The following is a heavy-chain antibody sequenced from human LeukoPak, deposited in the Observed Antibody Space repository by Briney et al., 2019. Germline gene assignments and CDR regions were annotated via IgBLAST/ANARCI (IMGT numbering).Heavy chain of an antibody. V-gene: IGHV4-4*09. CDR1: GGSISRYY. J-gene: IGHJ6*03. CDR3: TRRNHYFYYMDL. CDR2: IFPTGSA. Sequence: SETLSLTCTVSGGSISRYYWSWIRQSPVKGLEWIGYIFPTGSAFYNPSLESRVTISLDTSENQFSLTLSSVTAADTAVYYCTRRNHYFYYMDLWGKGTTVTVSS.